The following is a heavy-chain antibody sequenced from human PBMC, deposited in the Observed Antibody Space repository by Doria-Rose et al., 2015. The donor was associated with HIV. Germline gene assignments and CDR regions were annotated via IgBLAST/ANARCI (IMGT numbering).Heavy chain of an antibody. V-gene: IGHV3-7*03. D-gene: IGHD2-15*01. CDR1: GFAFSTYW. J-gene: IGHJ6*03. CDR3: ARGGQFCSGTSCYGYHYYMDV. CDR2: IKHDGSEK. Sequence: QLVQSGGGLVQPGGSLTHSCAASGFAFSTYWMSWVRQAPGKGLEWVANIKHDGSEKYYVDSLKGRITISRDNADNSLYLQVHSLRVEDTAVYYCARGGQFCSGTSCYGYHYYMDVWGKGTTVTVSS.